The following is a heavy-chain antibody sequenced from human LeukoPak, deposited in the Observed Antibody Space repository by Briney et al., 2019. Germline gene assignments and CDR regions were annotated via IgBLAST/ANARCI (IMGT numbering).Heavy chain of an antibody. Sequence: SETLSLTCTVSGGSISSYYWSWIRQPPGKGLEWIGYIYHSGSTNYNPSLKSRVTISVDTSKNQFSLKLSSVTAADTAVYYCARGRYDSSGYYIEHPFDYWGQGTLVTVSS. J-gene: IGHJ4*02. CDR2: IYHSGST. V-gene: IGHV4-59*12. CDR1: GGSISSYY. CDR3: ARGRYDSSGYYIEHPFDY. D-gene: IGHD3-22*01.